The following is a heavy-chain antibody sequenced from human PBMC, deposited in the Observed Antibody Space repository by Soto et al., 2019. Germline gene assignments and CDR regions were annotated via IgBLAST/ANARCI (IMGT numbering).Heavy chain of an antibody. J-gene: IGHJ5*02. CDR1: GGSISSRSYY. CDR2: IYYSGSN. D-gene: IGHD2-2*01. Sequence: QLQLQESGPGLVKPSETLSLTCTVSGGSISSRSYYWGWIRQPPGKGMEWLGSIYYSGSNYYNPSHKSRCTISVDTYKNQFPLKLSSVTAADTAVYYCARSYIKTYQRLLPRNWFDPWGQGTLVTVSS. V-gene: IGHV4-39*01. CDR3: ARSYIKTYQRLLPRNWFDP.